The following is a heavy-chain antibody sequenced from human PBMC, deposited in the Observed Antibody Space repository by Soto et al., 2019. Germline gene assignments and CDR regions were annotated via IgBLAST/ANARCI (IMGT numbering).Heavy chain of an antibody. D-gene: IGHD3-3*01. V-gene: IGHV4-31*03. CDR3: ARWWSGSRQGFDP. CDR1: GGSISSGAYY. CDR2: IYDSGST. Sequence: QVQLQESGPGLVKPSQTLSLTCTVSGGSISSGAYYWSWIRQHPGKGLEWIGYIYDSGSTYYNPSLKSRVTISVDTSKNQFSLKLSSVTAADTAVYYCARWWSGSRQGFDPWGQGTLVTVSS. J-gene: IGHJ5*02.